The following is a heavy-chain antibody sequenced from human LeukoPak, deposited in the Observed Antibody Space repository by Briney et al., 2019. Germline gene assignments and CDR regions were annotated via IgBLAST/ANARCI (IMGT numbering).Heavy chain of an antibody. CDR3: AKEALEGVPAATTNYFDY. CDR1: GFTFSSYA. CDR2: ISGSGGST. J-gene: IGHJ4*02. D-gene: IGHD2-2*01. V-gene: IGHV3-23*01. Sequence: GGSLRLSXAASGFTFSSYAMSWVRQAPGKGLEWVSAISGSGGSTYYADSVKGRFTISRDNSKNTLYLQMNSLRAEDTAVYYCAKEALEGVPAATTNYFDYWGQGTLVTVSS.